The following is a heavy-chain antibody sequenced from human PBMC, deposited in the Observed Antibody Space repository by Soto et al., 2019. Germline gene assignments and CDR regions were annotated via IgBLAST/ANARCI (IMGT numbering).Heavy chain of an antibody. CDR1: GYTFTGYY. D-gene: IGHD6-6*01. CDR2: INPNSGGT. V-gene: IGHV1-2*02. J-gene: IGHJ6*02. CDR3: ASTSSSPAFYYYGMDV. Sequence: AASVKVSCKDSGYTFTGYYMHWVRQAPGQGLAWMGWINPNSGGTNYAQKFQGRVTMTRDTSISTAYMELSRLRSDDTAVYYCASTSSSPAFYYYGMDVWGQGTTVTVSS.